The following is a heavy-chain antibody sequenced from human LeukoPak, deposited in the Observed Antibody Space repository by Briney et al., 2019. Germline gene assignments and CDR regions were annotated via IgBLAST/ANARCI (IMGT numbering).Heavy chain of an antibody. V-gene: IGHV3-48*03. CDR3: ARDRLGYFLS. CDR1: GFTFSDFE. D-gene: IGHD3-16*01. J-gene: IGHJ4*02. Sequence: PGGSLRLSCAASGFTFSDFEMSWVRQAPGRGLEWVSYVSSSGSTMYYPDSVKGRFTISRDDGKNSLSLQMNSLRTEDTAVYYCARDRLGYFLSWGQGTLVTVSS. CDR2: VSSSGSTM.